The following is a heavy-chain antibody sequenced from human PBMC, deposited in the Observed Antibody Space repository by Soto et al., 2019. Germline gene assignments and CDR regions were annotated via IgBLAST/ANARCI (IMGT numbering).Heavy chain of an antibody. CDR3: ARANDYSSSSQVKY. CDR2: IYPGDSDI. Sequence: PGESLKICCKGSGYSFTSFWIGWVRQMPGKGLEWMGIIYPGDSDIRYSPSFQGQVTISADKSISTAYLQWSSLKASDTAMYYCARANDYSSSSQVKYRGQGTLDTVSS. V-gene: IGHV5-51*01. CDR1: GYSFTSFW. D-gene: IGHD6-6*01. J-gene: IGHJ4*02.